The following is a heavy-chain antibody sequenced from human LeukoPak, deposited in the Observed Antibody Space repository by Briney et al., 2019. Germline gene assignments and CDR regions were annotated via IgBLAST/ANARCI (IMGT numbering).Heavy chain of an antibody. J-gene: IGHJ5*02. V-gene: IGHV3-48*01. CDR3: ARDPSQFLEPHWLDP. D-gene: IGHD3-3*01. Sequence: SGGSLRLSCAASGFTLSTYSMYWVRQAPGEGLEWVSYISSRSNTIYYANSVRGRFTISRDNAKNSLYLQMNSLRVEDTAVYYCARDPSQFLEPHWLDPWGQGTLVTVSS. CDR1: GFTLSTYS. CDR2: ISSRSNTI.